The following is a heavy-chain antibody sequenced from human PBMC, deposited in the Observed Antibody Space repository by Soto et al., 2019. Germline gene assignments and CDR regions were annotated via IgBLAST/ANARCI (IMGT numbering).Heavy chain of an antibody. J-gene: IGHJ6*02. CDR1: GGSISSYY. Sequence: SETLSLTCTVSGGSISSYYWGWIRQPPGKGLEWIGYIYYSGSTNYNPSLKSRVTISVDTSKNQFSLKLSSVTAADTAVYYCARVPLSYCSSTSCSSRYGMDVWGQGTTVTVSS. D-gene: IGHD2-2*01. CDR2: IYYSGST. CDR3: ARVPLSYCSSTSCSSRYGMDV. V-gene: IGHV4-59*01.